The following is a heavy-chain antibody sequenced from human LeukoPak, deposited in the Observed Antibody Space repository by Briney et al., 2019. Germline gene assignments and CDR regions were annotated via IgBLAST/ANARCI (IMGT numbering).Heavy chain of an antibody. D-gene: IGHD6-6*01. CDR1: GFMLSSYW. V-gene: IGHV3-7*01. J-gene: IGHJ6*03. CDR3: ARADSSIAARLSRSSIFNYYYYMDV. CDR2: IKQDGSEK. Sequence: PGGSLRLSCAASGFMLSSYWMSWVRQAPGKGLEWVANIKQDGSEKYYVDSVKGRFTISRDNAKNSLYLQMNSLRAEDTAVYYCARADSSIAARLSRSSIFNYYYYMDVWGKGTTVTVSS.